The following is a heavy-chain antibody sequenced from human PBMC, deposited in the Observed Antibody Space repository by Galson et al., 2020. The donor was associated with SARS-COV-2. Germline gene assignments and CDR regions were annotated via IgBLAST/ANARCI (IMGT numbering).Heavy chain of an antibody. CDR1: GFTFSSYA. Sequence: GGSLRLSCVASGFTFSSYAMNWVRQAPGKGLEWVSGISGGGGSTFYADSVKGRFTISRDNSKNTLYLQMNSLRAEDTAVYYCAKDEREGELPDNPFDYWGQGTLVTVSS. J-gene: IGHJ4*02. CDR3: AKDEREGELPDNPFDY. CDR2: ISGGGGST. D-gene: IGHD3-10*01. V-gene: IGHV3-23*01.